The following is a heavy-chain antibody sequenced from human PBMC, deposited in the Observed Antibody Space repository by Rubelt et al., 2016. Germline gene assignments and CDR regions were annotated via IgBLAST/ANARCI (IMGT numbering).Heavy chain of an antibody. Sequence: EVQLVESGGGLVQPGGSLRLSCAASGFTFSNYAMSWVRQAPGKGLEWVSTISGSGGRTNYADSVKGRFTMSRDNSKNTLYLQINSLRAVDSAVYYCAKGQSWFDPWGQGTLVTVSS. CDR1: GFTFSNYA. J-gene: IGHJ5*02. CDR2: ISGSGGRT. CDR3: AKGQSWFDP. V-gene: IGHV3-23*04.